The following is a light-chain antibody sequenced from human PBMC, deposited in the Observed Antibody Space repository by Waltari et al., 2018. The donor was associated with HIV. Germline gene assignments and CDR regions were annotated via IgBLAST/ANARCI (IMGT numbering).Light chain of an antibody. V-gene: IGLV2-23*02. CDR1: SSDVGGYNY. CDR2: DVS. J-gene: IGLJ2*01. Sequence: SALTQPASVSGSPGQSITISCTGTSSDVGGYNYVSWYQQHPGKAPKLMIYDVSKRPSGFSNRFSGSKSGNTASLTSSGLQAEDEADYYCCSYAGSSTHVVFGGGTKLTVL. CDR3: CSYAGSSTHVV.